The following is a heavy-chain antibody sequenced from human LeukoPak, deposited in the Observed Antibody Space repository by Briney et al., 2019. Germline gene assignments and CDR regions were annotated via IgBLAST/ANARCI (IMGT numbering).Heavy chain of an antibody. CDR1: GYTFTGYY. J-gene: IGHJ3*02. Sequence: ASVKVSCKASGYTFTGYYMHWVRQAPGQGLEWMGWINPNSGGTNYAQKFQGRVTMTRDTSISTAYMELSRLRSDDTAVYYCARDWGHSDAFDIWGQGAMVTVSS. V-gene: IGHV1-2*02. CDR2: INPNSGGT. D-gene: IGHD3-16*01. CDR3: ARDWGHSDAFDI.